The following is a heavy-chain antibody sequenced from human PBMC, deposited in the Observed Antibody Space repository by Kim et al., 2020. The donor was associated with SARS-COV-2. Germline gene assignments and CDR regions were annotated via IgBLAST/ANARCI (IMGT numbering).Heavy chain of an antibody. V-gene: IGHV5-10-1*01. J-gene: IGHJ2*01. CDR3: ARQLRSFVLRFLEWPEPEVGFDL. D-gene: IGHD3-3*01. CDR1: GYSFTSYW. CDR2: IDPSDSYT. Sequence: GESLKISCKGSGYSFTSYWISWVRQMPGKGLEWMGRIDPSDSYTNYSPSFQGHVTISADKSISTAYLQWSSLQASDTAMYYCARQLRSFVLRFLEWPEPEVGFDLWGRGTLVTVSS.